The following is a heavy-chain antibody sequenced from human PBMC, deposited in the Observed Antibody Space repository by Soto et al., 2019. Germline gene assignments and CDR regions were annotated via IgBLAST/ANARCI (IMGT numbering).Heavy chain of an antibody. J-gene: IGHJ5*02. CDR2: IYYSGST. D-gene: IGHD6-19*01. V-gene: IGHV4-59*01. Sequence: PSETLSLTCTVSGGSISSYYWSWIRQPPGKGLEWIGYIYYSGSTNYNPSLKSRVTISVDTSKNQFSLKLSSVTAADTAVYYCAKQVAVAGYNWFDPWGQGTLVTVSS. CDR3: AKQVAVAGYNWFDP. CDR1: GGSISSYY.